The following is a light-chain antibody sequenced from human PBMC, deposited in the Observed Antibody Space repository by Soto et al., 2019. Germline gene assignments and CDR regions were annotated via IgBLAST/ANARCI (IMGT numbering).Light chain of an antibody. CDR3: LQYGGSPLT. CDR2: AAS. J-gene: IGKJ1*01. V-gene: IGKV3-20*01. Sequence: EIVLTQSPGTLSLSPGERATLSCRTSQSVNSNYLAWYQQLPGPAPRLLIYAASSRATGIPDRFSGSGSGTDFTLTISRLEPEDLAVYDCLQYGGSPLTFGQGTKVEIK. CDR1: QSVNSNY.